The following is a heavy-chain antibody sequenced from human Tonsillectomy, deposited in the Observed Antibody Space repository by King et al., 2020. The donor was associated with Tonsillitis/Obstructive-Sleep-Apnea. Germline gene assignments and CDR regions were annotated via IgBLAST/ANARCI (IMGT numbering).Heavy chain of an antibody. CDR1: GFTFSSYS. V-gene: IGHV3-21*01. CDR3: ARVGTVVRGAYFDY. CDR2: ISSSSSYI. D-gene: IGHD4-23*01. J-gene: IGHJ4*02. Sequence: VQLVESGGGLVKPGGSLRLSCAASGFTFSSYSMNWVRQAPGKGLEWVSSISSSSSYIYYADSVKGRFTISRDNAKNSLYLQMNSLRAEDTAVYYCARVGTVVRGAYFDYWGQGTLVTVSS.